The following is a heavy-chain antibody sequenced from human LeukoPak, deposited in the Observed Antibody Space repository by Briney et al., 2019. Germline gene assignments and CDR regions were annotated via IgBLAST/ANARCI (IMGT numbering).Heavy chain of an antibody. V-gene: IGHV3-21*01. CDR3: ASGRGRRMDV. CDR1: GFTFSSYS. J-gene: IGHJ6*02. Sequence: GGSLRLSCAASGFTFSSYSMNWVRQAPGKGLEWVSTITSGSSYTNYGDSVKGRFTISRDNAKDSLYLQMNGLRADDTAVYYCASGRGRRMDVWGQGTTVTVSS. D-gene: IGHD1-1*01. CDR2: ITSGSSYT.